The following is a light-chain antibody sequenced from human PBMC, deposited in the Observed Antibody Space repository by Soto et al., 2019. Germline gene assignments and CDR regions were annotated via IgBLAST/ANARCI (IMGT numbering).Light chain of an antibody. CDR3: CSVGHINPLV. V-gene: IGLV2-23*01. CDR1: SSDVGYYNL. J-gene: IGLJ3*02. Sequence: QSALTQPASVSGSPGQAITISCTGTSSDVGYYNLVSCYQQHPGKPPKLMIYESSKRPSGVSDRFSGSKSGNTASLTISGLQDEDADDYLCCSVGHINPLVFGGGTKLPVL. CDR2: ESS.